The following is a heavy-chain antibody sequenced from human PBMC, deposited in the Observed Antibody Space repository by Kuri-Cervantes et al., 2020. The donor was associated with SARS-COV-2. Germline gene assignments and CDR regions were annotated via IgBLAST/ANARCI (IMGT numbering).Heavy chain of an antibody. CDR1: GFTFSSYS. V-gene: IGHV3-7*01. D-gene: IGHD5-24*01. Sequence: GGSLRLSCAASGFTFSSYSMNWVRQAPGKGLEWVANIKQDGSEKYYVDSVKGRFTISRDNAKNSLYLQMNSLRAEDTAVYYCARENRDGYKGGFDYWGQGTLVTVSS. J-gene: IGHJ4*02. CDR3: ARENRDGYKGGFDY. CDR2: IKQDGSEK.